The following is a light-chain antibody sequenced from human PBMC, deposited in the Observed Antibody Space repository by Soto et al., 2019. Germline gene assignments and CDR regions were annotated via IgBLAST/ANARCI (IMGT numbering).Light chain of an antibody. CDR3: SSYTSINTLV. J-gene: IGLJ3*02. Sequence: QSALTQPASVSASPGQSITISCTGTNSDIGGYNYVSWYQQHPGKAPKLMIYDVTNRPSGVSDRFSASKSGNTASLIISGLQAEDEADYYCSSYTSINTLVFGGGTQLTVL. CDR2: DVT. V-gene: IGLV2-14*01. CDR1: NSDIGGYNY.